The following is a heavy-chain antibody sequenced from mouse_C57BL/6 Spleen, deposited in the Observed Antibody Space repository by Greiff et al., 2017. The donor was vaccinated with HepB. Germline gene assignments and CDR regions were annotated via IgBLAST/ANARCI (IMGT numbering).Heavy chain of an antibody. Sequence: VQLKQSGPELVKPGASVKIPCKASGYTFTDYNMDWVKQSHGKSLEWIGDINPNNGGTIYNQKFKGKATLTVDKSSSTAYMELRSLTSEDTAVYYCARRETLYYYAMDYWGQGTSVTVSS. V-gene: IGHV1-18*01. J-gene: IGHJ4*01. CDR3: ARRETLYYYAMDY. CDR1: GYTFTDYN. CDR2: INPNNGGT.